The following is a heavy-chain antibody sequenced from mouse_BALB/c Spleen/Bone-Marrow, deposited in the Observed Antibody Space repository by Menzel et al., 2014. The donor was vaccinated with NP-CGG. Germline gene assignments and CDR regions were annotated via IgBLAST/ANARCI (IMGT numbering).Heavy chain of an antibody. J-gene: IGHJ2*01. CDR2: IRNKANGYTT. V-gene: IGHV7-3*02. D-gene: IGHD2-4*01. CDR1: GFTFTDYY. CDR3: ARDDYDDY. Sequence: EVHLVESGGGLVQPGGSLRLSCATSGFTFTDYYMSWVRQPPGKALEWLGFIRNKANGYTTEYSASVKGRFTISRDNSQSILYLQINTLRAEDSATYYCARDDYDDYWGQGTTLTVSS.